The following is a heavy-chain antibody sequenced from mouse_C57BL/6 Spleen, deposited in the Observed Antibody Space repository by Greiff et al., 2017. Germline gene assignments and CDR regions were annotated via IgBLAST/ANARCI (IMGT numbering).Heavy chain of an antibody. D-gene: IGHD3-1*01. V-gene: IGHV1-61*01. CDR1: GYTFTSYW. CDR2: IYPSDSET. CDR3: ARSGRAWVAY. Sequence: QVQLQQPGAELVRPGSSEKLSCKASGYTFTSYWMDWVKQRPGQGLEWIGNIYPSDSETHYNQKFKDKATLTVDKSSSTAYMQLSSLTSEDSAVYYSARSGRAWVAYWGQGTLVTVSA. J-gene: IGHJ3*01.